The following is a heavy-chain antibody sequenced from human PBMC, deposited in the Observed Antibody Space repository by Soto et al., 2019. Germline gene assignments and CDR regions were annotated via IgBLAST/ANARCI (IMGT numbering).Heavy chain of an antibody. CDR1: GDTFSFYT. V-gene: IGHV1-69*02. Sequence: QVQLVQSGAEVKKPGSSVKVSCKASGDTFSFYTINWVRQAPGLGLEWVGRINPILSMSNYAQKFQGRVTMTADKSTSTAYRELRSLRSEDTAMYYWATSYGSGYRAFDYWGQGALVTVSS. J-gene: IGHJ4*02. CDR3: ATSYGSGYRAFDY. D-gene: IGHD3-10*01. CDR2: INPILSMS.